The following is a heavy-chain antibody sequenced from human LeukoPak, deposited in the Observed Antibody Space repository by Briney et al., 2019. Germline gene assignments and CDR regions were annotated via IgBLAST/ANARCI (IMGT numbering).Heavy chain of an antibody. Sequence: PGGSLRLSCAASGFTFSSYSMNWVRQAPGKGLEWVSSISSSSSYIYYADSVKGRFTISRDNSKNTVDLQMNSLRAEDTAVYYCARGVGNYYYYMDVWGQGTTVTVSS. CDR3: ARGVGNYYYYMDV. CDR2: ISSSSSYI. D-gene: IGHD3-10*01. J-gene: IGHJ6*02. CDR1: GFTFSSYS. V-gene: IGHV3-21*01.